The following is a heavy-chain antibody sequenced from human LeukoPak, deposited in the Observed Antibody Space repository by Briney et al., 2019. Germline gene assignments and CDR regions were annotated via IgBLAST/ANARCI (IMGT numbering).Heavy chain of an antibody. Sequence: PSETLSLTCTVSGGSISSYYWSWIRQPPGKGLEWVGYIYYSGSTNYNPSLNSRVTISVDTSKNQFSLNLTSLTAADMAVYDCGRVMAITNWFCPWGQGTLVTVSA. V-gene: IGHV4-59*01. CDR2: IYYSGST. D-gene: IGHD5-12*01. CDR1: GGSISSYY. J-gene: IGHJ5*02. CDR3: GRVMAITNWFCP.